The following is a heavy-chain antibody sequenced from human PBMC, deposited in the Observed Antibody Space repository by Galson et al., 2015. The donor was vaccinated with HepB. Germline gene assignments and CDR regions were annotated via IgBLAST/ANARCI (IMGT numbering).Heavy chain of an antibody. CDR2: MNPNSGNT. V-gene: IGHV1-8*01. J-gene: IGHJ4*02. CDR1: GYTFTSYD. Sequence: SGYTFTSYDINWVRQATGQGLEWMGWMNPNSGNTGYAQEFQGRVTMTRNTSISTAYMELSSLRSEDTAVYYCATSSSWYPDFDYWGQGTLVTVSS. D-gene: IGHD6-13*01. CDR3: ATSSSWYPDFDY.